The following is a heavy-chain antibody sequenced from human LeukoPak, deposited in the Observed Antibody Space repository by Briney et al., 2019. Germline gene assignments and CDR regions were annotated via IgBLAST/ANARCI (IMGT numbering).Heavy chain of an antibody. J-gene: IGHJ4*02. CDR2: IASGFQT. CDR3: VREARGYHYTYFDY. Sequence: GGSLRLSSTASGFTLGSHDMHWVRQTTGEGLEWVAAIASGFQTFYAGSVKGRFTVSREDPKNSLYLQMNSLRTGDTAVYYCVREARGYHYTYFDYWGQGTLVTVSS. D-gene: IGHD5-18*01. CDR1: GFTLGSHD. V-gene: IGHV3-13*01.